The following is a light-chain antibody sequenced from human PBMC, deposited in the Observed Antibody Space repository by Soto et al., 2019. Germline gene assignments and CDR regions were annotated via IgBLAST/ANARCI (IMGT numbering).Light chain of an antibody. CDR1: QSVSSF. V-gene: IGKV3-11*01. Sequence: EIVLTQSPGTLSLSPGERATLSCRPSQSVSSFLAWYQQKPGQAPRLLIYDASNRATGIPARFSGSGSGTDFTLTISSLEPEDFAVYSCQQRSHWPWTFGQGTKVDI. CDR3: QQRSHWPWT. CDR2: DAS. J-gene: IGKJ1*01.